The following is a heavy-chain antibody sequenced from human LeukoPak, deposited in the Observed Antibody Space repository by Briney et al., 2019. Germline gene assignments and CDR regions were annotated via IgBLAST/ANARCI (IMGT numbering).Heavy chain of an antibody. Sequence: GGSLRLSCAASGFTVNSNYMSWVRKAPGKGLEWVSVIYSDGSTYYADSVKGRFTISRDNSKNTLYLQMNSLRAEDTAVYYCARPGIAAALALDYWGQGTLVTVSS. D-gene: IGHD6-13*01. V-gene: IGHV3-66*01. J-gene: IGHJ4*02. CDR3: ARPGIAAALALDY. CDR1: GFTVNSNY. CDR2: IYSDGST.